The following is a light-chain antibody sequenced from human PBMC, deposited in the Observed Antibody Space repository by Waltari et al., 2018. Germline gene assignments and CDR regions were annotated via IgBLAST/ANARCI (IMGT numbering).Light chain of an antibody. CDR1: KLGDQY. Sequence: SYELTQPPSVSVPPGQTASLPCPGDKLGDQYACWYQQKPGQSPVLVIYQDSKRPSGIPERFSGSNSGNTATLTISGTQAMDEADYYCQAWDSSTAHVVFGGGTKLTVL. CDR2: QDS. J-gene: IGLJ2*01. V-gene: IGLV3-1*01. CDR3: QAWDSSTAHVV.